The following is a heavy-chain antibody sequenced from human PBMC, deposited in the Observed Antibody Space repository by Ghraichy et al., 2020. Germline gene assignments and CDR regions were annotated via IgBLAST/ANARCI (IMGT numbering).Heavy chain of an antibody. CDR3: ARAQISTMIVARYFDY. Sequence: SETLSLTCAVYGGSFSGYYWSWIRQPPGKGLEWIGEINHSGSTNYNPSLKSRVTISVDTSKNQFSLKLSSVTAADTAVYYCARAQISTMIVARYFDYWGQGTLVTVSS. CDR1: GGSFSGYY. CDR2: INHSGST. V-gene: IGHV4-34*01. J-gene: IGHJ4*02. D-gene: IGHD3-22*01.